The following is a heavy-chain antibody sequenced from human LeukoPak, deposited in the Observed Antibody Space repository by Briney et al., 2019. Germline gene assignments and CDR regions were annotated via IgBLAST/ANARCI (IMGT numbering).Heavy chain of an antibody. V-gene: IGHV1-18*01. Sequence: ASVKVSCKASGYTFTSYGISWVRQAPGQGLEWMGWISAYNGNTNYAQKLQGRVTMTTDTSTSTAYMELRSLRSDDTAVYYCARFERWTGTVYLDYWGQGTLVTVSS. CDR2: ISAYNGNT. D-gene: IGHD3/OR15-3a*01. J-gene: IGHJ4*02. CDR1: GYTFTSYG. CDR3: ARFERWTGTVYLDY.